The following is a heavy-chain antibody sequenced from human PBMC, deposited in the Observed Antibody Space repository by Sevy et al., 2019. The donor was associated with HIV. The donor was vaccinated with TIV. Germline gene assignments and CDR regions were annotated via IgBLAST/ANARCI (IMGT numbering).Heavy chain of an antibody. CDR2: ISHSTNTR. CDR3: ARESYFYDTTTFPENDY. Sequence: GGSLRLSCAASGFTFSSFVMNWVRQAPGKGLEWISYISHSTNTRLYAASVTGRFSISRDNARNSLYLQMNSLRAEDTAVYYCARESYFYDTTTFPENDYWGRGTLVTVSS. D-gene: IGHD3-22*01. V-gene: IGHV3-48*01. J-gene: IGHJ4*02. CDR1: GFTFSSFV.